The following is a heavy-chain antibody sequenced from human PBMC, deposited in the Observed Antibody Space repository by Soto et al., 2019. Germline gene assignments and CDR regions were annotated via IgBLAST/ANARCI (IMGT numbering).Heavy chain of an antibody. Sequence: QVQLQESGPGLVKPSQTLSLTCTVSGGSISSGGYYWSWIRQHPGKGLEWIGYIYYGGSTYYNPYLTSRVTISVDTSKNRFSLKRSSVTAADTAVHYCARQFSRSWYHYFDYWGQGTLVTVSS. CDR2: IYYGGST. CDR3: ARQFSRSWYHYFDY. CDR1: GGSISSGGYY. V-gene: IGHV4-31*03. J-gene: IGHJ4*02. D-gene: IGHD6-13*01.